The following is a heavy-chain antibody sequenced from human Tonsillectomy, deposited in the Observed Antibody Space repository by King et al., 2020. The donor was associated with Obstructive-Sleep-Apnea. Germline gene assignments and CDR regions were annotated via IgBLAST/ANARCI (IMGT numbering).Heavy chain of an antibody. CDR2: ISSSSSYI. V-gene: IGHV3-21*01. CDR1: GFTFSSYS. CDR3: ARGTHGSGSGDY. J-gene: IGHJ4*02. Sequence: VQLVESGGGLVKPGGSLRLSCAASGFTFSSYSMYWVRQAPGKGLEWVSSISSSSSYIYYADSVKGRFTISRDTAKNSLYLQMNSLRAEDTAVYYCARGTHGSGSGDYWGQGTLVTVSS. D-gene: IGHD3-10*01.